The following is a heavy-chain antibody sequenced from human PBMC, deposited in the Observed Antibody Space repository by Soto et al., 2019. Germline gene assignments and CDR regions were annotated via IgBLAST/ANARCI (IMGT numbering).Heavy chain of an antibody. Sequence: QLQLQESGPGLVKPSETLSLTCTVSGGSISSRSFYWGXXRQPXGXGLEWIGSIYYSGSTDYDPSLKSRLSISVXTXXXXXXXXXXXXXXXXXXXXXXXXXXXYXRHTTCYEDYFDYWGQGILVTVSS. CDR3: XXXXXYXRHTTCYEDYFDY. CDR2: IYYSGST. V-gene: IGHV4-39*01. J-gene: IGHJ4*02. D-gene: IGHD2-2*01. CDR1: GGSISSRSFY.